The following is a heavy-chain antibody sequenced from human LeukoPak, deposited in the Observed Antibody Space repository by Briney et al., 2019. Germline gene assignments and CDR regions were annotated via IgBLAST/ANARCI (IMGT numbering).Heavy chain of an antibody. D-gene: IGHD6-19*01. Sequence: PGRSRRPSWAVDTLTPAGYGTRWDRHVEGNWMEWDSALRSIGGSTQYADYVRGQFIISRDNAMNTLYLQIFSVGHEGTAVYYCAKMGFIPAVAGMVNGASGYWGQRTLVTVSS. CDR2: LRSIGGST. V-gene: IGHV3-23*01. CDR1: TLTPAGYG. J-gene: IGHJ4*02. CDR3: AKMGFIPAVAGMVNGASGY.